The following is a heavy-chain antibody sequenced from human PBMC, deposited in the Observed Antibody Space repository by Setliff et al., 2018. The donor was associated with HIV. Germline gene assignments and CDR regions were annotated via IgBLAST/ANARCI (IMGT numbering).Heavy chain of an antibody. Sequence: PSETLSLTCAVYGGSFSGYYWSWIRQPPGKGLEWIGEINHSGSTKYNPSLKSRVTTSVDTSKNQFSLKLSSVTAADTAVYYCARDRRGYYYGSGSCYMDVWGTGTTVTVSS. V-gene: IGHV4-34*01. D-gene: IGHD3-10*01. CDR1: GGSFSGYY. CDR2: INHSGST. J-gene: IGHJ6*03. CDR3: ARDRRGYYYGSGSCYMDV.